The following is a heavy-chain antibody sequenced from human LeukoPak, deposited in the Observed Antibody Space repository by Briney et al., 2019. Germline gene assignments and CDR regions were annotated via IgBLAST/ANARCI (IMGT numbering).Heavy chain of an antibody. D-gene: IGHD4-23*01. Sequence: GGSLRLSCSASGFTFSSRWMNWVRQVPGKGLEWVAIINTDGSEKNYVDSVKGRFTIPRDNAKNSLYLQMNSLRAEDTAMYYCARSNSGPDYWGQGTLVIVPS. V-gene: IGHV3-7*01. CDR2: INTDGSEK. CDR1: GFTFSSRW. CDR3: ARSNSGPDY. J-gene: IGHJ4*02.